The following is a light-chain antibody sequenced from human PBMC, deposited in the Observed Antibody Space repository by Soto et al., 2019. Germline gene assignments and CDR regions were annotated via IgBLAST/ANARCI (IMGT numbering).Light chain of an antibody. CDR1: QTISSSH. CDR3: QQYGSSPLT. V-gene: IGKV3-20*01. CDR2: GAS. J-gene: IGKJ4*01. Sequence: EIVLTQSPGTLSLSPGERATLSCRASQTISSSHLAWYQQKSGQAPRLLIYGASSRATDIPDRFSGSGSGTDFTLTISRLEPEDFAVYYCQQYGSSPLTFGGGTKVDIK.